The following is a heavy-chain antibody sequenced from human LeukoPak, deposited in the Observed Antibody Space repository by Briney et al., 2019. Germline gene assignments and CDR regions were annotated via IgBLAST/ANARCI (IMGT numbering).Heavy chain of an antibody. J-gene: IGHJ6*02. CDR1: GGSFSGYY. Sequence: SETLSLTCAVYGGSFSGYYWGWIRQPPGKGLEWIGSIYYSGSTYYNPSLKSRVTISVDTSKNQFSLKLSSVTAADTAVYYCASPYYDFWSGFFGNYYYYGMDVWGQGTTVTVSS. CDR2: IYYSGST. CDR3: ASPYYDFWSGFFGNYYYYGMDV. V-gene: IGHV4-39*01. D-gene: IGHD3-3*01.